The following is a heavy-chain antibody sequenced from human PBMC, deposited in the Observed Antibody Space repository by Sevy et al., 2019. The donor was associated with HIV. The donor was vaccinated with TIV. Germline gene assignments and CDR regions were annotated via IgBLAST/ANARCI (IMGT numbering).Heavy chain of an antibody. D-gene: IGHD5-18*01. J-gene: IGHJ4*02. Sequence: GGSLRLSCAASGFTFDDYAMHWVRQAPGKGLEWVSGISWNSGSIGYADSVKGRFTISRDNAKNSRYLQMNSLRDEDTALYYCAKDIRASYGYPNFDYWGQGTLVTVSS. CDR1: GFTFDDYA. CDR3: AKDIRASYGYPNFDY. CDR2: ISWNSGSI. V-gene: IGHV3-9*01.